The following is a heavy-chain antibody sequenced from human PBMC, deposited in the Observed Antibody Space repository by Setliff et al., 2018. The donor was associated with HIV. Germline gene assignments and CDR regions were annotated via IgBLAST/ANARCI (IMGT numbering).Heavy chain of an antibody. CDR1: GGSISSSSYY. CDR2: IYHSGST. Sequence: SETLSLTCTVSGGSISSSSYYWGWIRHPPGKGLEWIGSIYHSGSTYYNPSLKSRVTISVDTSKNQFSLKLSSVTAADTAVYYCARRPAGAVAGGYGMDVWGQGTTVTVSS. D-gene: IGHD6-19*01. CDR3: ARRPAGAVAGGYGMDV. V-gene: IGHV4-39*07. J-gene: IGHJ6*02.